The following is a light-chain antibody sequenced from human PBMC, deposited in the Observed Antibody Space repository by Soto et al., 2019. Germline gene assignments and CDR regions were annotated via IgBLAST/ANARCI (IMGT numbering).Light chain of an antibody. Sequence: QSVLTQPPSVSGPPAQSVTIPGTGTSSDAGNYNRVLWYHQAPGTAPKLMIYEVSNRPSGVPDRFSGSKSGNTASLSISGLQAEDEGDYYCGSYTTSTARFVFGTGTKVTVL. CDR1: SSDAGNYNR. V-gene: IGLV2-18*02. CDR3: GSYTTSTARFV. J-gene: IGLJ1*01. CDR2: EVS.